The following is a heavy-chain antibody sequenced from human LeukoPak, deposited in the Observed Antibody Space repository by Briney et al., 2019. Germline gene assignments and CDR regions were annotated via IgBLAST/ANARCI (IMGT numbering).Heavy chain of an antibody. Sequence: GGSLRLSCAASGFTFSSYWMSWVREAPGKGLEWGANIKQEGSEKYYVDSVKGRFTISRDNAKNSLYLQMNSLRAEDTAVYYCARDVDDYGDYVDWFDPWGQGTLVTVSS. CDR1: GFTFSSYW. CDR2: IKQEGSEK. CDR3: ARDVDDYGDYVDWFDP. D-gene: IGHD4-17*01. J-gene: IGHJ5*02. V-gene: IGHV3-7*01.